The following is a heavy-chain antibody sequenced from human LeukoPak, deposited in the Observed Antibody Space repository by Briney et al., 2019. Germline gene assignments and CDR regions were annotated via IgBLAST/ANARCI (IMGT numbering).Heavy chain of an antibody. Sequence: PGGSLRLSCAASGFTFDDYAMHWVRQAPGKGLEWVSGISWNSGSIGYADSVKGRFTISRDNAKNSLYLQMNSLRAEDTAVYYCARDSKGGQGSSWYYFDYWGQGTLVTVSS. CDR3: ARDSKGGQGSSWYYFDY. CDR1: GFTFDDYA. V-gene: IGHV3-9*01. J-gene: IGHJ4*02. D-gene: IGHD6-13*01. CDR2: ISWNSGSI.